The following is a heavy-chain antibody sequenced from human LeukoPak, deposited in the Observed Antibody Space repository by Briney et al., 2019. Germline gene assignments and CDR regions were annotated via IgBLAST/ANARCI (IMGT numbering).Heavy chain of an antibody. D-gene: IGHD4-17*01. CDR3: ARTYGDAAHFDY. Sequence: SETLSLTCTVFGGSISSGGYYWRWIRQHPGTGLEWIGYIYYSGSTYYNPSLKSRVTISVDTSKNQFSLKLSSVTAADTAVYYCARTYGDAAHFDYWGQGTLVTVSS. V-gene: IGHV4-31*03. CDR2: IYYSGST. J-gene: IGHJ4*02. CDR1: GGSISSGGYY.